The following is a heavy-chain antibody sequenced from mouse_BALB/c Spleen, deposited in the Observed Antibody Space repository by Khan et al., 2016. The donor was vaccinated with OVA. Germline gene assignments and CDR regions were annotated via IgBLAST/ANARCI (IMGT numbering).Heavy chain of an antibody. D-gene: IGHD3-1*01. CDR2: INPSNGGT. V-gene: IGHV1S81*02. CDR1: GYAFTNYQ. CDR3: TRGGYGGCAY. Sequence: QVQLQQSGAELVKPGASVKLSCKASGYAFTNYQMYWVKQRPGQGLEWIGEINPSNGGTNFNEKFRSKATLTVDKSSSTAYMKLSSLTSDGSALYFCTRGGYGGCAYWGQGTLVTVSA. J-gene: IGHJ3*01.